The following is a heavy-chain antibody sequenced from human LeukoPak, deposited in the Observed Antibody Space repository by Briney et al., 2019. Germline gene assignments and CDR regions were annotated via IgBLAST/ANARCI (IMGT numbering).Heavy chain of an antibody. Sequence: GWSLSLSCAASGFTFDDYAMHWVGQAPGRGREGVSGISWYSGSIGYAHSVKGRFTISRDNAKNSLYLQVNSLRAGDTACYFCSKALTIDYTLRAPGDYWGQGTLVTASS. D-gene: IGHD5-12*01. CDR2: ISWYSGSI. CDR1: GFTFDDYA. J-gene: IGHJ4*02. V-gene: IGHV3-9*01. CDR3: SKALTIDYTLRAPGDY.